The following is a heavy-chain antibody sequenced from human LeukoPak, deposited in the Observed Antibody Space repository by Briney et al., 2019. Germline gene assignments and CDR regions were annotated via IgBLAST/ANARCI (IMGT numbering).Heavy chain of an antibody. CDR2: IIPIFGTA. CDR3: ARLTHDYSNYVGWFDP. V-gene: IGHV1-69*05. D-gene: IGHD4-11*01. J-gene: IGHJ5*02. Sequence: SVKVSCKASGYTFTTYAMHWVRQAPGQGLEWMGGIIPIFGTANYAQKFQGRVTITTDESTSTAYMELSSLRSEDTAVYYCARLTHDYSNYVGWFDPWGQGTLVTVSS. CDR1: GYTFTTYA.